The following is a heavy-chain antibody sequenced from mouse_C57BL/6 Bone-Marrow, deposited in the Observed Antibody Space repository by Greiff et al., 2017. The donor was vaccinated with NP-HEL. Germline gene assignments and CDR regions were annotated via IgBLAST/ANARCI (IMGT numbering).Heavy chain of an antibody. J-gene: IGHJ2*01. V-gene: IGHV1-61*01. CDR1: GYTFTSYW. CDR2: IYPSDSET. Sequence: VQLQQSGAELVRPGSSVKLSCKASGYTFTSYWMDWVKQRPGQGLEWIGNIYPSDSETHYNQKFKDKATLTVDKSSSTAYMQLSSLTSEDSAVYYWASSDGNYPDYWGQGTTLTVSS. CDR3: ASSDGNYPDY. D-gene: IGHD2-1*01.